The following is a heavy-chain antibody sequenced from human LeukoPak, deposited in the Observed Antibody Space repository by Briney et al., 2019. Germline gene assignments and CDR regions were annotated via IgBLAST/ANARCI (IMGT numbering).Heavy chain of an antibody. J-gene: IGHJ4*02. V-gene: IGHV3-7*01. Sequence: GGSLRLSCAASGFTFTTYWMTWVRQAPEKGLEWVANIKQDGSATYYADSMKGRFTISRDNAKNSLYLQMNSLRADDTAVYYCATSLDTAGGPYWGQGTLVTVSS. D-gene: IGHD5-18*01. CDR3: ATSLDTAGGPY. CDR2: IKQDGSAT. CDR1: GFTFTTYW.